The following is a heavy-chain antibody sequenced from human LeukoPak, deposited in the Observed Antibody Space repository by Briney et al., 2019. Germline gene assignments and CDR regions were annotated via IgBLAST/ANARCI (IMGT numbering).Heavy chain of an antibody. D-gene: IGHD3-3*01. CDR1: GGSFSGYY. CDR3: ARQSPVLRFLEWSPGFDP. V-gene: IGHV4-34*01. J-gene: IGHJ5*02. CDR2: INHSGST. Sequence: PSETLSLTCAVYGGSFSGYYWSWIRQPPGKGLEWIGEINHSGSTNYNPSLKSRVSISVDTSKNQFSLKLSSVTAADTAVYYCARQSPVLRFLEWSPGFDPWGQGTLVTVSS.